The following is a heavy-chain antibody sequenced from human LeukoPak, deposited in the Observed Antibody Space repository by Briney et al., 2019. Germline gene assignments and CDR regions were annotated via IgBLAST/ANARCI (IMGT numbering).Heavy chain of an antibody. Sequence: ASVKVSCKASGYTFTDYYMHWVRQAPGQGLEWMGWINPNSGVTMYAQNFQGRVTMTRDTSISTAYMDLSRLRSDDTAVYYCARGGDSSRWYGWFHPWGQGTLVTVSS. D-gene: IGHD6-13*01. CDR1: GYTFTDYY. V-gene: IGHV1-2*02. CDR3: ARGGDSSRWYGWFHP. J-gene: IGHJ5*02. CDR2: INPNSGVT.